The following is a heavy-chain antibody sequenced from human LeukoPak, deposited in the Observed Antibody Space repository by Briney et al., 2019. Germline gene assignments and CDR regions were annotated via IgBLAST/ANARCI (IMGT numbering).Heavy chain of an antibody. J-gene: IGHJ4*02. CDR1: GFTFSSYG. CDR2: FYSGGSA. V-gene: IGHV3-53*01. CDR3: ATPGGSGDYPYPTYFNY. Sequence: AGGSLRLSCAASGFTFSSYGMHWVRQAPGKGLEWVSVFYSGGSAYYADSVKGRFTISRDLSTNTLFLQMISLRAEDTAVYYCATPGGSGDYPYPTYFNYWGQGTLITVSS. D-gene: IGHD3-10*01.